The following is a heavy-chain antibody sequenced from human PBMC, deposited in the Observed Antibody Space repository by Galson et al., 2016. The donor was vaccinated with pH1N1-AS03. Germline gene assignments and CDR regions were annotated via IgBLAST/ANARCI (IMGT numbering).Heavy chain of an antibody. J-gene: IGHJ4*02. CDR2: INHDGGEK. CDR1: GFTFSTYW. V-gene: IGHV3-7*03. Sequence: SLRLSCAASGFTFSTYWMMWVRQAPGKGLEWVANINHDGGEKYYVDSVKGRFTISRDNAKNSLFLQMDSLGAEDTAVYFCARMQWLLPQYYFNCWGQGTLVTVSS. D-gene: IGHD6-19*01. CDR3: ARMQWLLPQYYFNC.